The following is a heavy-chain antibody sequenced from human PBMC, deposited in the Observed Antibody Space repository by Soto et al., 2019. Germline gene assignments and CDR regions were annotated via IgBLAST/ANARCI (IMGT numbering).Heavy chain of an antibody. CDR3: AREGRDIVVVVAASYFDY. J-gene: IGHJ4*02. CDR1: GGSFSGYY. D-gene: IGHD2-15*01. V-gene: IGHV4-34*01. Sequence: PSETLSLTCAVYGGSFSGYYWSWIRQPPGKGLEWIGEINHSGSTNYNPSLKSRVTISVDTSKNQFSLKLSSVTAADTAVYYCAREGRDIVVVVAASYFDYWGQGTLVTVSS. CDR2: INHSGST.